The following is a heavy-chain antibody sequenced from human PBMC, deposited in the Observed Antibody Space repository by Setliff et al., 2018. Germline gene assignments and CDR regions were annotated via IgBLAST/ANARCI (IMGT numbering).Heavy chain of an antibody. CDR2: ISSDSRTI. CDR1: GITFRTYS. V-gene: IGHV3-48*01. Sequence: LRLSCAASGITFRTYSLNWVRQAPGRGLEWISFISSDSRTIYYADSVKGRFTISRDNSENTLYLQMNSLRAEDTAVYYCARNWATAQHYYYGMDVWGQGTTVTVSS. J-gene: IGHJ6*02. D-gene: IGHD2-21*02. CDR3: ARNWATAQHYYYGMDV.